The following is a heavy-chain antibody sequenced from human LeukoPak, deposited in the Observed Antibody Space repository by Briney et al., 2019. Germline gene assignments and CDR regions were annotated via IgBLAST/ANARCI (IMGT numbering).Heavy chain of an antibody. CDR2: ISGDGSVT. CDR3: ARYSSSSGGAAYYLDY. CDR1: GFTFRNYW. D-gene: IGHD6-6*01. V-gene: IGHV3-74*01. J-gene: IGHJ4*01. Sequence: QPGGSLRLSCTASGFTFRNYWMHWVRQVPGKRLVWVSRISGDGSVTNYADSVQGRFTISRDNAKNILYLQINSQRSEDTAVYYCARYSSSSGGAAYYLDYWGHGTLVTVSS.